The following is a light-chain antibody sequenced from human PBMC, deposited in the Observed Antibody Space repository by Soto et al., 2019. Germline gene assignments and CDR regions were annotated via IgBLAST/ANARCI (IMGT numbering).Light chain of an antibody. V-gene: IGKV1-9*01. Sequence: DIQLTQSPSFLSASVGDRVTITCRASQGISSYLAWYQQKPGKAPKLLIYAASTLQSGVPSRFSGSGSGTEFTLTISSLQPEDFSTYYCQHLNSYPPFTFGPGTTVDIK. CDR2: AAS. J-gene: IGKJ3*01. CDR1: QGISSY. CDR3: QHLNSYPPFT.